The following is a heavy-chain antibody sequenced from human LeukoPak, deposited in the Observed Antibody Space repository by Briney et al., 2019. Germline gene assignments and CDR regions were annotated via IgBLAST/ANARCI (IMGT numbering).Heavy chain of an antibody. CDR3: ARGLAEETERLRYFDY. CDR2: IYYSGST. Sequence: PSETLSLTCTVSGGSISSSSYYWGWIRQPPGQGLEWIGSIYYSGSTYYNPSLKSRVTISVDTSKNQFSLKLSSVTAADTAVYYCARGLAEETERLRYFDYWGQGTLVTVSS. CDR1: GGSISSSSYY. V-gene: IGHV4-39*07. D-gene: IGHD3-16*01. J-gene: IGHJ4*02.